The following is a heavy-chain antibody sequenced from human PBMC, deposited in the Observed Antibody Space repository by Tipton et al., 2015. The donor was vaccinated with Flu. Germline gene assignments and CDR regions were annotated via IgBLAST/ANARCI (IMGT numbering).Heavy chain of an antibody. D-gene: IGHD3-22*01. Sequence: SLRLSCAASGINFSRYAMHWVCQAPGRGLEWVAVISYDATLEYFADSVKGRFTISRDNSKNTLFLQMNSLRSNDTAVYYCASSPWFKEGRLPYWGQGILVTVSS. V-gene: IGHV3-30*07. J-gene: IGHJ4*02. CDR2: ISYDATLE. CDR1: GINFSRYA. CDR3: ASSPWFKEGRLPY.